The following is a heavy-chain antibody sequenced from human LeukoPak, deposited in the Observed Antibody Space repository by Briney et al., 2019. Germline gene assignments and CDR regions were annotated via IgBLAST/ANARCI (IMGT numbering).Heavy chain of an antibody. CDR3: ARLLGYYFDF. CDR1: GFTFNNYG. D-gene: IGHD3-10*01. J-gene: IGHJ4*02. Sequence: GGSLRLSCAASGFTFNNYGLHWVRQAPGKGLEWATFIPYDGSDKFYADSVKGRFTISRDNSKNTLYLQMNSLRAEDTALYYCARLLGYYFDFWGQGTLVTVSS. V-gene: IGHV3-30*03. CDR2: IPYDGSDK.